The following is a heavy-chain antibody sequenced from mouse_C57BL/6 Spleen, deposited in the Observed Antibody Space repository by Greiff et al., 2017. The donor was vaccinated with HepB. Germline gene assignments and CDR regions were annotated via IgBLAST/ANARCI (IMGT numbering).Heavy chain of an antibody. D-gene: IGHD1-1*01. CDR1: GFNIKNTY. V-gene: IGHV14-3*01. CDR3: ARERVYDGSSYYYYAMDY. Sequence: EVQLQQSVAELVRPGASVKLSCTASGFNIKNTYMHWVKQRPEQGLEWIGRIDPANGNTKYAPKFQGKATITADTSSNTAYLQLSSLTSEDTAIYYCARERVYDGSSYYYYAMDYWGQGTSVTVSS. J-gene: IGHJ4*01. CDR2: IDPANGNT.